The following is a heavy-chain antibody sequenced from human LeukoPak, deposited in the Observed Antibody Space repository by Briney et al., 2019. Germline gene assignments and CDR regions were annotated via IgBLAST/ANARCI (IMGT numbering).Heavy chain of an antibody. V-gene: IGHV3-23*01. CDR1: GFTFISYA. D-gene: IGHD3-10*02. CDR3: AKDEDARPMYFQD. CDR2: ISGSGGSI. J-gene: IGHJ1*01. Sequence: GGSLRLSCAASGFTFISYAMSWVRQAPGKGLEWISAISGSGGSIYYADSVKGRFTVSRDNSKNTLYLQMNTLRAEDTAVYYCAKDEDARPMYFQDWGQGTLVTVSS.